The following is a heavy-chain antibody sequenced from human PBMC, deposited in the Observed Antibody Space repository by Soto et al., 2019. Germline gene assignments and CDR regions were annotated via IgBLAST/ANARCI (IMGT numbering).Heavy chain of an antibody. V-gene: IGHV4-39*01. D-gene: IGHD3-3*01. J-gene: IGHJ5*02. CDR3: VGSTIFGVVTQINWFDP. Sequence: PSETLSLTCTVSGGSISSSSYYWGWIRQPPGKGLEWIGSIYYHGSTYYNPSLKSRVTISGDTSKNQFSLKLSSVTAADTALYYCVGSTIFGVVTQINWFDPWGQGTLVTVSS. CDR2: IYYHGST. CDR1: GGSISSSSYY.